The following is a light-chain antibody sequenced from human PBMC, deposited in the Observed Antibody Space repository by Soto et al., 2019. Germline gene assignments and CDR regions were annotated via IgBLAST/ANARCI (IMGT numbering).Light chain of an antibody. CDR2: DVI. CDR1: SRDVGAYNY. J-gene: IGLJ1*01. Sequence: QSALTKRAAVSGSPGQSITISCAGTSRDVGAYNYASWYQQHHPGEAPKLILYDVIHRLPGVSNRFSGSKSGNTVSLTIPSIQTEDVADYYCCPYTSTTTYVFGTGTKV. V-gene: IGLV2-14*03. CDR3: CPYTSTTTYV.